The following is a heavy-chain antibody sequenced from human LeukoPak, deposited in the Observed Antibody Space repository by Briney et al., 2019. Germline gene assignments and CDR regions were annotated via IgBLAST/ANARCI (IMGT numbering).Heavy chain of an antibody. V-gene: IGHV3-21*01. CDR2: ISSSSSYI. Sequence: GGSLRLSCAASGFTFSSYSMNWVRQAPGKGLEWVSSISSSSSYIYYADSVKGRFTISRDNAKNSLYLQINSLRAEDTAVYYCARGGFHGMDVWGQGTTVTVSS. CDR1: GFTFSSYS. D-gene: IGHD2-15*01. CDR3: ARGGFHGMDV. J-gene: IGHJ6*02.